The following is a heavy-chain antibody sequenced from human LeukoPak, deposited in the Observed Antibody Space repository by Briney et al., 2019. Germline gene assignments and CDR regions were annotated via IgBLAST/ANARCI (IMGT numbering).Heavy chain of an antibody. D-gene: IGHD6-19*01. Sequence: SETLSLTCAVYGGSFSGYYWSWIRQPPGKGLEWIGEINHSGSTNYNPSLKSRVTISVDTSKNQFSLKLSSVTAADTAVYCCARGKRGWSLFDYWGQGTLVTVSS. CDR2: INHSGST. J-gene: IGHJ4*02. CDR3: ARGKRGWSLFDY. V-gene: IGHV4-34*01. CDR1: GGSFSGYY.